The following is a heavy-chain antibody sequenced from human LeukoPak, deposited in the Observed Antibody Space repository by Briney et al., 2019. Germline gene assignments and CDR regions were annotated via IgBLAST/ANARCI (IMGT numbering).Heavy chain of an antibody. CDR3: VRDGYGSGTLYYFDY. D-gene: IGHD3-10*01. CDR1: GFTFSSYA. J-gene: IGHJ4*02. CDR2: ISYDGSNK. Sequence: GGSLRLSCAASGFTFSSYAMHWVRQAPGKGLEWVAVISYDGSNKYYADSVKGRFTISRDNSKNTLYLQMNSLRAEDTAVYYCVRDGYGSGTLYYFDYWGQRNLVTVSS. V-gene: IGHV3-30*04.